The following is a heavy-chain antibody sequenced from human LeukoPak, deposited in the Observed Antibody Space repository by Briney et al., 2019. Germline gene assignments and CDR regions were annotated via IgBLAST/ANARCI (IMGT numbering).Heavy chain of an antibody. J-gene: IGHJ5*02. D-gene: IGHD3-22*01. CDR1: GFTLSSYS. CDR3: ARDYHDSSGKRWFDP. Sequence: GGSLRLSCAASGFTLSSYSMNWVRQAPGKGLEWVSSISSSSSYIYYADSVKGRFTISRDNAKNSLYLQMNSLRAEDTAVYYCARDYHDSSGKRWFDPWGQGTLVTVSS. CDR2: ISSSSSYI. V-gene: IGHV3-21*01.